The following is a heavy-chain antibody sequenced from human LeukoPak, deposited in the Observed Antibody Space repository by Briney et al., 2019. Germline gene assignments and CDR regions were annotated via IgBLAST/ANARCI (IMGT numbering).Heavy chain of an antibody. CDR2: ISSRGSTI. D-gene: IGHD3-10*01. J-gene: IGHJ4*02. CDR1: GFSFCDYY. CDR3: AREAYGSGNYPFDY. Sequence: PGGSLRLSCAASGFSFCDYYMSWIRQAPGKGLEWVSYISSRGSTIYYADSVKGRFTISRDNAKNSLYLQMNSLRVEDTAVYYCAREAYGSGNYPFDYWGQGTLVTVSS. V-gene: IGHV3-11*04.